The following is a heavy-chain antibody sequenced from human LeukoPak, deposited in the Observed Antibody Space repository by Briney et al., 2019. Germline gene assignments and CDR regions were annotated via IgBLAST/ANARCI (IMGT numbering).Heavy chain of an antibody. CDR2: MSYDGSNK. Sequence: GGSLRLSCAASGFTFSSYTMHWVRQAPGKGLEWVAGMSYDGSNKYYADSVKGRFTISRDNSKNTLYLQMNSLRAEDTAVYYCARDQTKYYYGSGSYYSPFDYWGQGTLVTVSS. CDR1: GFTFSSYT. CDR3: ARDQTKYYYGSGSYYSPFDY. J-gene: IGHJ4*02. D-gene: IGHD3-10*01. V-gene: IGHV3-30*04.